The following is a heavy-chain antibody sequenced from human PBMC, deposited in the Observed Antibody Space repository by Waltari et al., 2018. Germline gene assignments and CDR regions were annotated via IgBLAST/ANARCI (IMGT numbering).Heavy chain of an antibody. D-gene: IGHD1-1*01. CDR3: VTTPHATISVFDY. V-gene: IGHV5-51*03. CDR1: GYSFTSYW. CDR2: TYPGDADT. J-gene: IGHJ4*02. Sequence: EVQLVQSGAEVKKPGESLKISCKGSGYSFTSYWIGWVRQMPGKGLEWEGITYPGDADTRYSPSFQGQVTISADKSISTAYLQWSSLKASDTAMYYCVTTPHATISVFDYWGQGTLVTVSS.